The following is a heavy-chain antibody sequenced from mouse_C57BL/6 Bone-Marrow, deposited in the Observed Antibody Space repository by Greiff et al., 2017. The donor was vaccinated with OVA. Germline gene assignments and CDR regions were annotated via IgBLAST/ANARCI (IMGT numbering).Heavy chain of an antibody. CDR3: AREDSSVYAMDY. D-gene: IGHD3-2*02. V-gene: IGHV1-81*01. Sequence: QVQLQQSGAELARPGASVKLSCKASGYTFTSYGISWVKQRTGQGLEWIGEIYPRSGNTYYNEKFKGKATLTTDKSSSTAYMELRSLTSEDSSVYFCAREDSSVYAMDYWGQGTSVTVSS. CDR2: IYPRSGNT. CDR1: GYTFTSYG. J-gene: IGHJ4*01.